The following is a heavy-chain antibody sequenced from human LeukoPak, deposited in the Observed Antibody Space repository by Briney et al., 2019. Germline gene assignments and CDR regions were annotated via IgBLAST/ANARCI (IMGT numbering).Heavy chain of an antibody. J-gene: IGHJ4*02. Sequence: TGGSLRLPCAASGFTFSSYGMHWVRQAPGKGLEWVAGISEDGINKYYADSVKGRFTIPRDNSNNTLFLQMNSLRAEDTAVYYCAKDRETTASGTFDYWGQGALVTVSS. CDR3: AKDRETTASGTFDY. D-gene: IGHD1-14*01. CDR2: ISEDGINK. CDR1: GFTFSSYG. V-gene: IGHV3-30*18.